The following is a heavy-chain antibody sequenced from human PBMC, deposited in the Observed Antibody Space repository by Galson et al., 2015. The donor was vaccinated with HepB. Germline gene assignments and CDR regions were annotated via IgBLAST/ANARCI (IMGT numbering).Heavy chain of an antibody. CDR2: IITYNGDT. CDR1: GYTFSSHT. V-gene: IGHV1-18*04. D-gene: IGHD3-22*01. J-gene: IGHJ4*02. Sequence: SVKVSCKASGYTFSSHTLSWVRQAPGQGLEWMGWIITYNGDTKYARQFEGRVSMTTDTSTSTVYMELRSLRSDDTAVYYCAREFYYDTIGYSGYSVNALDYWGQGTQVTVSS. CDR3: AREFYYDTIGYSGYSVNALDY.